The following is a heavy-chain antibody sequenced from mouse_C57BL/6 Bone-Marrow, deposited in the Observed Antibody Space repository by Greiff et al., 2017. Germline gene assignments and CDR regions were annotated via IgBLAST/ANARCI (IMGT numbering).Heavy chain of an antibody. Sequence: EVQLQESGAELVRPGASVKLSCTASGFNIKDDYMHWVKQRPEQGLEWIGWIDPENGDTAYASKFQGKATITADTSANTAYLQLSNLTSEDTAVYSCTTLSTSEKFDYWGQGTTLTVSS. CDR2: IDPENGDT. D-gene: IGHD2-1*01. V-gene: IGHV14-4*01. CDR1: GFNIKDDY. J-gene: IGHJ2*01. CDR3: TTLSTSEKFDY.